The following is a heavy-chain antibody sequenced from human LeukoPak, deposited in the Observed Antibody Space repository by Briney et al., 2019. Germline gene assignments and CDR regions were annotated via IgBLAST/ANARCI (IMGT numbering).Heavy chain of an antibody. V-gene: IGHV3-48*03. D-gene: IGHD4-23*01. CDR1: GFTFSSYE. CDR3: ARDASGGNVPFDY. Sequence: PGGSLRLSCAASGFTFSSYEMNWVRQAPGKGLEWVSYISSSGSTIYYADSVKGRFTISRDNAKNSLYLQMNSLRAEDTAVYYCARDASGGNVPFDYWGQGTPVTVSS. CDR2: ISSSGSTI. J-gene: IGHJ4*02.